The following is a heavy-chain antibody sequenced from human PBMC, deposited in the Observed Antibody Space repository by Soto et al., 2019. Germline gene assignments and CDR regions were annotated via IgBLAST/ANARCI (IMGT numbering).Heavy chain of an antibody. V-gene: IGHV4-59*01. CDR3: ARAMVRGVRFFDY. CDR2: IYYSGST. CDR1: GGSISSYY. J-gene: IGHJ4*02. Sequence: SETLSLTCTVSGGSISSYYWSWIRQPPGKGLEWIGYIYYSGSTNYNPSLKSRVTISVDTSKNQFSLKLSSVTAADTAVYYCARAMVRGVRFFDYWGQGTLVTVSS. D-gene: IGHD3-10*01.